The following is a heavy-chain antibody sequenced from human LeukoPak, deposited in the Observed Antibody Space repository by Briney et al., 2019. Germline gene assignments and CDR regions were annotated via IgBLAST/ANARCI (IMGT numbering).Heavy chain of an antibody. CDR1: GGSISSGGYY. Sequence: SETLSLTCTVSGGSISSGGYYWSWIRQPPGKGLEWIGSIYYSGSTYYNPSLKSRVTISVDTSKNQFSLKLSSVTAADTAVYYCAREGYGQTPRYYYYYYGMDVWGQGTTVTVSS. CDR2: IYYSGST. V-gene: IGHV4-39*07. J-gene: IGHJ6*02. CDR3: AREGYGQTPRYYYYYYGMDV. D-gene: IGHD6-13*01.